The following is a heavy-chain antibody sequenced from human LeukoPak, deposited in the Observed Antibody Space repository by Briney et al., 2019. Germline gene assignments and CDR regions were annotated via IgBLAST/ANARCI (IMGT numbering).Heavy chain of an antibody. CDR2: IKQDGSEK. Sequence: GGSLRLSCAASGFTFSSYWMSWVRQAPGKGLEWVANIKQDGSEKYYVDSVKGRFTISRDNAKNSLYLQMNSLGAEDTAVYYCARGRGVLRFLEWLEDYWGQGTLVTVSS. V-gene: IGHV3-7*01. CDR1: GFTFSSYW. CDR3: ARGRGVLRFLEWLEDY. D-gene: IGHD3-3*01. J-gene: IGHJ4*02.